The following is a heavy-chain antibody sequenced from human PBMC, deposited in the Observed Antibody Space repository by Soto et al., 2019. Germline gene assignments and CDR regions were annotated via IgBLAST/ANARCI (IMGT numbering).Heavy chain of an antibody. CDR2: IIPILGIA. CDR3: AMEYCSSTSCYRDY. CDR1: VGTFSSYT. J-gene: IGHJ4*02. V-gene: IGHV1-69*02. D-gene: IGHD2-2*02. Sequence: QVQLVQSGAEVKKPGSSVKVSCKASVGTFSSYTIRWVRQAPGQGLEWMGRIIPILGIANYAQKFQGRVTITADKSTSTAYMELSSLRSEDTGVSYCAMEYCSSTSCYRDYWGQGTLVTVSS.